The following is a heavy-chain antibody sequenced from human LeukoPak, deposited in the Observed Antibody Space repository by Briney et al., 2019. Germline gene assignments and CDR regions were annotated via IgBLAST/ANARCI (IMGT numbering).Heavy chain of an antibody. V-gene: IGHV5-51*01. CDR1: GYSFTSYW. CDR3: AGCPSSGWPPYYYYYGMDV. D-gene: IGHD6-19*01. J-gene: IGHJ6*02. Sequence: GESLKISCKGSGYSFTSYWIGWVRQMPGKGLEWMGIIYPGDSDTRYSPSFQGQVTISADKSISTAYLQWSSLKASDTAMYYCAGCPSSGWPPYYYYYGMDVWGQGTTVTVSS. CDR2: IYPGDSDT.